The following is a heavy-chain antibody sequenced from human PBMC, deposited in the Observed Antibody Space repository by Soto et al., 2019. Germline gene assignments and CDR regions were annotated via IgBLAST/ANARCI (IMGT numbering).Heavy chain of an antibody. D-gene: IGHD2-8*01. CDR1: GGSISGYY. V-gene: IGHV4-34*01. J-gene: IGHJ4*02. Sequence: SETLSLTCAVYGGSISGYYWSWIRQPPGKGLEWIGEINHSGSTNYNPSLKSRVTISVDTSKNQFSLKLSSVTAADTAVYYCAREPPPRYCTNGVCYTEGCGFDCWGQGTLVTVSS. CDR2: INHSGST. CDR3: AREPPPRYCTNGVCYTEGCGFDC.